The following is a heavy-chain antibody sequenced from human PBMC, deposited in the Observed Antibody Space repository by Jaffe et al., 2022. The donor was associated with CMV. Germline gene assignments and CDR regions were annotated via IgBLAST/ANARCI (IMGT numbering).Heavy chain of an antibody. CDR2: IIPILGIA. CDR1: GGTFSSYA. V-gene: IGHV1-69*09. CDR3: ARLLGGGYQSPSFDY. D-gene: IGHD3-22*01. Sequence: QVQLVQSGAEVKKPGSSVKVSCKASGGTFSSYAISWVRQAPGQGLEWMGRIIPILGIANYAQKFQGRVTITADKSTSTAYMELSSLRSEDTAVYYCARLLGGGYQSPSFDYWGQGTLVTVSS. J-gene: IGHJ4*02.